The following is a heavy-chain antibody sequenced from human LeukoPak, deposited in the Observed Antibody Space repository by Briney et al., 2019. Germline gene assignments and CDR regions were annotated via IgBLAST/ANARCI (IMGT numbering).Heavy chain of an antibody. J-gene: IGHJ3*02. Sequence: GGSLRLSCAASGFTFSRYALTWVRQAPGRGLEWVSAVRGSGGDTIYADSVKGRFIVSRDNSRDTLYLQMNSLRADDTAVYYCAAYLSTGYSNWYDDGFDIWGQGTMVTVSS. CDR1: GFTFSRYA. D-gene: IGHD1-1*01. CDR2: VRGSGGDT. V-gene: IGHV3-23*01. CDR3: AAYLSTGYSNWYDDGFDI.